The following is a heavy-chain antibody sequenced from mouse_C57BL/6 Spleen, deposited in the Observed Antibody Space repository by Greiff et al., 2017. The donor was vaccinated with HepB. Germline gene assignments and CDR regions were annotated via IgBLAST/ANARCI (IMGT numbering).Heavy chain of an antibody. V-gene: IGHV1-26*01. D-gene: IGHD4-1*02. CDR1: GYTFTDYY. Sequence: EVQLQQSGPELVKPGASVKISCKASGYTFTDYYMNWVKQSHGKSLEWIGDINPNNGGTSYNQKFKGKATLTVDKSSSTAYMELRSLTSEDSAVYYCAISFPNWDGDYWGQGTTLTVSS. CDR2: INPNNGGT. CDR3: AISFPNWDGDY. J-gene: IGHJ2*01.